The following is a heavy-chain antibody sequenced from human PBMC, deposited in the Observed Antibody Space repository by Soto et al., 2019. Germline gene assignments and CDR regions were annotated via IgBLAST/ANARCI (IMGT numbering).Heavy chain of an antibody. J-gene: IGHJ2*01. CDR1: GGSFSGYY. Sequence: SETLSLTCAVYGGSFSGYYWSWIRQPPGKGLEWIGEINHSGSTNYNPSLKRRVTVSVDTSKNQFSLKLSSVTDADTAVYYCARGSSNTYYARLYFDLWGRGTLVTVSS. D-gene: IGHD3-3*01. V-gene: IGHV4-34*01. CDR3: ARGSSNTYYARLYFDL. CDR2: INHSGST.